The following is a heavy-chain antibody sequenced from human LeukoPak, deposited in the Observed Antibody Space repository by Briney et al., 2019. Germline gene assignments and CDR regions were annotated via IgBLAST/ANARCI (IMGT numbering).Heavy chain of an antibody. CDR2: ISAYNGNT. CDR1: GYTFTSYG. D-gene: IGHD4-23*01. Sequence: ASVKVSCKASGYTFTSYGTSWVRQAPGQGLEWMGWISAYNGNTDYAQKLQGRVTMTTDTSTSTAYMELRSLRSDDTAVYYCAMSYGGNPRGSYAEYFQHWGQGTLVTVSS. V-gene: IGHV1-18*01. J-gene: IGHJ1*01. CDR3: AMSYGGNPRGSYAEYFQH.